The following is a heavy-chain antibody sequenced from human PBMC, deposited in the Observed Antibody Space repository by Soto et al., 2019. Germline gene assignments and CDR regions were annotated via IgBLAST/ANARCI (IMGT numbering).Heavy chain of an antibody. J-gene: IGHJ5*02. V-gene: IGHV4-31*03. CDR2: LYYSGST. Sequence: PSETLSLTCTVSGGSISSGGYYWSWIRQHPGTGLEWIGYLYYSGSTCYNPSLKSRVTIAVDTSKNQFSLKLRSVTAADTTVYYCARVRVLEWSNEGHWFDPWGQGTLVTVSS. D-gene: IGHD3-3*01. CDR3: ARVRVLEWSNEGHWFDP. CDR1: GGSISSGGYY.